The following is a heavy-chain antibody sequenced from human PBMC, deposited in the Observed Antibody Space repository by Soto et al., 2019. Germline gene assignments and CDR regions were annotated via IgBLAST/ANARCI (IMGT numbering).Heavy chain of an antibody. J-gene: IGHJ4*02. V-gene: IGHV4-34*01. CDR2: INHSGST. CDR1: GGAFSGYY. Sequence: HVQLQQWGAGLLKPSETLSLTCAVYGGAFSGYYWSWIRQPPGKGLEWIGEINHSGSTNYNPSPKSRVTISVDTSKNQFSLQLSSVTAADTAVYYCAGYSSHFDYWGQGTLVTVSS. CDR3: AGYSSHFDY. D-gene: IGHD6-13*01.